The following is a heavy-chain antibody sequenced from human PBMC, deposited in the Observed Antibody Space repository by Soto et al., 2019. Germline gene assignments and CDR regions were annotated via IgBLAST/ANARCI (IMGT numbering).Heavy chain of an antibody. V-gene: IGHV1-69*01. D-gene: IGHD5-12*01. CDR3: AINEGTDGYKFAY. CDR2: SIPLFGTA. J-gene: IGHJ4*02. CDR1: GGTFSTYD. Sequence: QVQLVQSGAEVKKPGSSVKVSCKASGGTFSTYDICWVRQAPGQGLEWMGGSIPLFGTANYAQNFQGRATLIADESTRTAYMELRRLRSEDTSVYYCAINEGTDGYKFAYGGQGTLVTVSS.